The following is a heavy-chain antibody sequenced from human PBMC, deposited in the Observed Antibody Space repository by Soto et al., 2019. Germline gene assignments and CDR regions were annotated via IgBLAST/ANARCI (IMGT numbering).Heavy chain of an antibody. V-gene: IGHV4-34*01. CDR2: INPSGST. D-gene: IGHD2-15*01. CDR1: GGSFSGYY. CDR3: ARVGYCSGGSCGDY. J-gene: IGHJ4*02. Sequence: QVQLQQWGAGLLKPSATLSLTCAVYGGSFSGYYWSWIRQPPGKGLAWIGEINPSGSTNYNPSLKSRVTISVDTSKNEFSLKLSSVTAADTAVYYCARVGYCSGGSCGDYWGQGTMVTVSS.